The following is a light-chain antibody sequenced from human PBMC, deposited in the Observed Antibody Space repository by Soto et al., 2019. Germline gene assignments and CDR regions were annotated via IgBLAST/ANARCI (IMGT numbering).Light chain of an antibody. J-gene: IGKJ2*01. CDR3: LQDYDYPYT. CDR1: QGIRDD. V-gene: IGKV1-6*01. CDR2: AAS. Sequence: AIQMTQSPSSLSASVGDRVTITCRASQGIRDDLGWYQQKPGKAPKLLIYAASNLQSGVPSSFSGSGSGTDFTLIISSLQPEDFVTYYCLQDYDYPYTFGQGTKLEIK.